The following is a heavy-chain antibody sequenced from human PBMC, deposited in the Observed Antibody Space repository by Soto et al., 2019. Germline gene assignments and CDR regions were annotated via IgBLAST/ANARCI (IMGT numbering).Heavy chain of an antibody. CDR1: GFRFSDYY. D-gene: IGHD1-26*01. CDR3: AREVRSYSSYIWVYFDF. J-gene: IGHJ4*02. CDR2: ISDEGSVT. V-gene: IGHV3-11*01. Sequence: GGSLRLSCAGFGFRFSDYYMTWLRQAPGKGLEWISDISDEGSVTYTADSVKGRVSISRDNVKNSLYLEINNLRAEDTAVYYCAREVRSYSSYIWVYFDFWGQGALVTVSS.